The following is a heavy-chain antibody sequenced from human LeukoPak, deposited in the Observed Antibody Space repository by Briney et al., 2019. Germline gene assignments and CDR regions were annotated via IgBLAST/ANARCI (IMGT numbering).Heavy chain of an antibody. J-gene: IGHJ6*03. V-gene: IGHV3-21*01. CDR1: EFSVGSNY. D-gene: IGHD6-13*01. CDR2: ISSSSSYI. CDR3: ARGRSSSWYVNYYYYMDV. Sequence: GGSLRLSCAASEFSVGSNYMTWVRQAPGEGLEWVSSISSSSSYIYYADSVKGRFTISRDNAKNSLYLQMNSLRAEDTAVYYCARGRSSSWYVNYYYYMDVWGKGTTVTISS.